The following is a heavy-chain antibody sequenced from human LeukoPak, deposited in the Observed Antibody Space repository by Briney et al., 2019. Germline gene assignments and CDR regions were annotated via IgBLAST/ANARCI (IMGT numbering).Heavy chain of an antibody. Sequence: GGSLRLSCAASGFTFSNYWMHWVRQAPGKGLVWVSRINSDGSSTNYADSVMGRFTISRDNAKNTLYLQMNSLRAEDTAVYYCARDTYTNTWYVDYWGQGTLVTVSS. CDR2: INSDGSST. CDR3: ARDTYTNTWYVDY. D-gene: IGHD5-18*01. CDR1: GFTFSNYW. J-gene: IGHJ4*02. V-gene: IGHV3-74*01.